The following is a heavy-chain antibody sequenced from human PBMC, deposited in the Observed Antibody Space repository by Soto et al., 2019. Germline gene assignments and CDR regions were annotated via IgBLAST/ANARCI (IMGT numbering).Heavy chain of an antibody. CDR2: TYYSGST. V-gene: IGHV4-59*08. CDR3: GRHVAPRRWFDP. CDR1: GGSISSYY. Sequence: PSETLSLTCTVSGGSISSYYWSWIRQPPGKGLEWIGYTYYSGSTNYNPSLKSRVTISVDTSKNQCSLKLSSVTAADTAVYYCGRHVAPRRWFDPWGQGTLVTVSS. J-gene: IGHJ5*02.